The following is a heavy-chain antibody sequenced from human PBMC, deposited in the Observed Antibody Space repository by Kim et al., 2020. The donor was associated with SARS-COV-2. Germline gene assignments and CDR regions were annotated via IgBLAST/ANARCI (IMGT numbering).Heavy chain of an antibody. J-gene: IGHJ6*02. CDR3: ARGALEVYYYDSSGYYYGMDV. CDR1: GGTFSSYA. Sequence: SVKVSCKASGGTFSSYAISWVRQTPGQGLEWMGGIIPIFGTANYAQKFQGRVTITADESTSTAYMELSSLRSEDTAVYYCARGALEVYYYDSSGYYYGMDVWGQGTTVTVSS. V-gene: IGHV1-69*13. D-gene: IGHD3-22*01. CDR2: IIPIFGTA.